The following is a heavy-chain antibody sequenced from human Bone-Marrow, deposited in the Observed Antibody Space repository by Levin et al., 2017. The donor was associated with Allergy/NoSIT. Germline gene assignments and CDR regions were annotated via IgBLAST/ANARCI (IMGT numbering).Heavy chain of an antibody. Sequence: GGSLRLSCEASGFDFSGYAMYWVRQAPGKGLESVAVISRDGSNQFYTDSVKGRFTIARDNSKNSLYLQMNSLTFEDTGVFYCAREWDDFGRFFDNWGQGTLVTVSS. V-gene: IGHV3-30-3*01. CDR2: ISRDGSNQ. D-gene: IGHD4-17*01. CDR3: AREWDDFGRFFDN. CDR1: GFDFSGYA. J-gene: IGHJ4*02.